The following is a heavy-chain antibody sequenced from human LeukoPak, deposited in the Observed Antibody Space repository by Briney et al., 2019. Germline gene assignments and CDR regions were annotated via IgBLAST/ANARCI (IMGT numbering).Heavy chain of an antibody. V-gene: IGHV1-69*13. CDR3: ARDRDFWSGYYFDY. CDR2: IIPILGTA. J-gene: IGHJ4*02. Sequence: SVKVSCKASGGTFSSYAISWVRQAPGQGLEWMGGIIPILGTANYAQKFQGRVTITADESTSTAYMELSSLGSEDTAVYYCARDRDFWSGYYFDYWGQGTLVTVSS. D-gene: IGHD3-3*01. CDR1: GGTFSSYA.